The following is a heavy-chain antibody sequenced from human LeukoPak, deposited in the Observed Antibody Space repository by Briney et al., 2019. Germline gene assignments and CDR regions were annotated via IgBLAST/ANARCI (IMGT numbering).Heavy chain of an antibody. J-gene: IGHJ3*02. Sequence: GGSLRLSCAASGFTFSSYAIHWVRQAPGKGLEWVAVISFDGTDAFYADSVKGRFTISRDNSKNTLYLQMNSLRAEDTAVYYCAKGYRAYSSNLYYYDSSGYQQDAFDIWGQGTMVTVSS. CDR1: GFTFSSYA. CDR2: ISFDGTDA. V-gene: IGHV3-30*04. CDR3: AKGYRAYSSNLYYYDSSGYQQDAFDI. D-gene: IGHD3-22*01.